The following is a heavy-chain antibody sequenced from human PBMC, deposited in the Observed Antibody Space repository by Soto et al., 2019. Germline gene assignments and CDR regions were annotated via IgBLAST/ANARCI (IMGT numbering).Heavy chain of an antibody. V-gene: IGHV4-34*01. D-gene: IGHD6-25*01. Sequence: SETLCLTCAVYGGSFSGYYWSWIRQPPGKGLEWIGKVNHSGSTNYNPSLKSRVSISVDTSKSQFSLKLRSVTAADSAVYFCASGAAKVITPFDYWGQGVPVTVSS. J-gene: IGHJ4*02. CDR1: GGSFSGYY. CDR2: VNHSGST. CDR3: ASGAAKVITPFDY.